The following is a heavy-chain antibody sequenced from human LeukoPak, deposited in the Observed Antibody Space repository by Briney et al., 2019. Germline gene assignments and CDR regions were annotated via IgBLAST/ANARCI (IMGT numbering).Heavy chain of an antibody. CDR1: GGSFSGYY. J-gene: IGHJ4*02. V-gene: IGHV4-34*01. Sequence: SETLSLTCAVYGGSFSGYYWSWIRQPPGKGLEWIGEINHSGSTNYNPSLKSRVTISVDTSKNQFSLKLSSVTAADTAVYYCARGYSYDTTQPNYFDYWGQGTLVTVSS. CDR2: INHSGST. D-gene: IGHD5-18*01. CDR3: ARGYSYDTTQPNYFDY.